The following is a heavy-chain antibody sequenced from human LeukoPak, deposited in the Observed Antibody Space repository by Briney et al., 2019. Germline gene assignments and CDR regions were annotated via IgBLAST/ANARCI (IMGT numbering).Heavy chain of an antibody. J-gene: IGHJ4*02. D-gene: IGHD2-2*01. V-gene: IGHV3-33*06. CDR1: GFTFSSYG. CDR2: IWYDGSNK. CDR3: AKDYCSSTSCYHDY. Sequence: GGSLRLSCAASGFTFSSYGMHWVRQAPGKGLEWVAVIWYDGSNKYYADSVKGRFTISRDNSKNTLYLQMNSLRAEETAVYYCAKDYCSSTSCYHDYWGQGTLVSVSS.